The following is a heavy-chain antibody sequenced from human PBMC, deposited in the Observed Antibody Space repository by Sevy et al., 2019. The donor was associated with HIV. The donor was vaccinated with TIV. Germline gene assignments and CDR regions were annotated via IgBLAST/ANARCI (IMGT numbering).Heavy chain of an antibody. CDR1: GFTFSIYA. V-gene: IGHV3-23*01. Sequence: GGSLRLSCAASGFTFSIYAMSWVRQAPGKGLEWVSSISRSGGSTHYADPVKGRLTISRDNSKSTLFLQMNSLRAEDTAVYYCVKVDVVVPVADYGLDVWGQGTTVTVSS. J-gene: IGHJ6*02. CDR2: ISRSGGST. D-gene: IGHD2-2*01. CDR3: VKVDVVVPVADYGLDV.